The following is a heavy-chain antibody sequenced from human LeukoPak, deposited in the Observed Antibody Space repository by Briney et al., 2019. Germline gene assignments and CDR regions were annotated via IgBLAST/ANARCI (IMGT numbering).Heavy chain of an antibody. V-gene: IGHV4-4*07. CDR2: IYATDLT. J-gene: IGHJ5*02. CDR3: ARGFGSGTSPIDL. D-gene: IGHD3-10*01. CDR1: GRSIRSVY. Sequence: PSETLSLTCTVSGRSIRSVYWNWIRQSAGTGLEWIGRIYATDLTNYNPSLKSRVTLSVDMSRNELSLTLKSVTAADTAVYYCARGFGSGTSPIDLWGQGALVTVSS.